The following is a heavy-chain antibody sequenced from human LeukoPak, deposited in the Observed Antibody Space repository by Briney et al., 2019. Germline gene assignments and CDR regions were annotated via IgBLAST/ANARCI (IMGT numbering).Heavy chain of an antibody. CDR1: GFTFSNYW. D-gene: IGHD6-6*01. Sequence: GGSLRLSCAASGFTFSNYWMHWVRQAPGKGLEWVSGINWNGGSTGYADSVKGRFTISRDNAKNSLYLQMNSLRAEDTALYYCARDPTKRIAARPTAFDPWGQGTLVTVSS. CDR2: INWNGGST. J-gene: IGHJ5*02. V-gene: IGHV3-20*04. CDR3: ARDPTKRIAARPTAFDP.